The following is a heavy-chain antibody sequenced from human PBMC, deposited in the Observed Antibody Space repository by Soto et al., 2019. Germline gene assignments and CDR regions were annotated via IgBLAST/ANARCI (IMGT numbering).Heavy chain of an antibody. V-gene: IGHV3-66*01. CDR1: GFTVSSYH. Sequence: EVQLVESGGGLVQPGGSLRLSCAASGFTVSSYHMSWVRQAPGKGLEWVSIIYSAGSADFADSVKGRFTISRDNSKRTLCRQMSSLRAEDTAVYYCTRVYSSSYHYFDYWGQGTLVTVSS. CDR3: TRVYSSSYHYFDY. D-gene: IGHD6-13*01. J-gene: IGHJ4*02. CDR2: IYSAGSA.